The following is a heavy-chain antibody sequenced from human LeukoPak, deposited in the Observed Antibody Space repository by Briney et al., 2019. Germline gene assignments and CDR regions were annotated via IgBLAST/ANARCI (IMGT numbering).Heavy chain of an antibody. V-gene: IGHV3-30*18. CDR2: ISYDGSNK. D-gene: IGHD5-18*01. CDR3: AKEGGYSYGLYGMDV. CDR1: GFTFSSYG. J-gene: IGHJ6*02. Sequence: PGGSLRLSCAASGFTFSSYGMHWVRQAAGKGLAGVAVISYDGSNKYYADFVKGRFTISRDNSKNTLYLQMNSLRAEDTAVYYCAKEGGYSYGLYGMDVWGQGTTVTVSS.